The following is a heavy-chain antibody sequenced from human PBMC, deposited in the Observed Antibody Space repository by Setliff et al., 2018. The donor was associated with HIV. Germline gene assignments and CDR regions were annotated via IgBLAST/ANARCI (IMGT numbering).Heavy chain of an antibody. J-gene: IGHJ5*02. CDR1: GGSLSSYY. CDR3: AREGVGGNWFDP. V-gene: IGHV4-4*07. CDR2: IYSSGST. Sequence: PSETLSLTCTVSGGSLSSYYWSWIRQPAGKGLEWIGRIYSSGSTNYNPSLKSRLTMSVDTSKNQFSLKLTSVTAADTAVYYCAREGVGGNWFDPWGQGTLVTVSS. D-gene: IGHD1-26*01.